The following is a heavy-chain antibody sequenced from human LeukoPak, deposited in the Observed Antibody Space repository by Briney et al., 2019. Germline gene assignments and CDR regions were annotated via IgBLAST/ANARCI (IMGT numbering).Heavy chain of an antibody. D-gene: IGHD2-2*01. V-gene: IGHV1-2*02. J-gene: IGHJ4*02. Sequence: ASVKVSCKASGYTFTGYYMHWVRQAPGQGLEWMGWINPNSGGTNYAQKFQGRVTMTRDTSISTAYMELSRLRSDDTAVYYCARGYCSSTSCRGFDYWGQGTLVTVSS. CDR1: GYTFTGYY. CDR2: INPNSGGT. CDR3: ARGYCSSTSCRGFDY.